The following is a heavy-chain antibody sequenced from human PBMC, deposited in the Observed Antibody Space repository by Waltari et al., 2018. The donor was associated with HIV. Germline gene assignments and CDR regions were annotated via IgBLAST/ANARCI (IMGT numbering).Heavy chain of an antibody. V-gene: IGHV4-61*02. Sequence: QVQLQESGPGLVQPSQTLSPTCTVSAGSISSGTYYWNWIRQHAGKGLEWVGRIYTSGSTNYNPSLKSRVTISVDTSKNQFSLKLSSVTAADTAVYYCAREDTAMVYYFDYWGQGTLVTVSS. D-gene: IGHD5-18*01. CDR3: AREDTAMVYYFDY. J-gene: IGHJ4*02. CDR2: IYTSGST. CDR1: AGSISSGTYY.